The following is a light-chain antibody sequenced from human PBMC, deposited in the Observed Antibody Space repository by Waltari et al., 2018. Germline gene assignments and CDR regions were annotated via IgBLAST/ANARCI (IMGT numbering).Light chain of an antibody. Sequence: VLTQSPGTLSLSAGESATLSCRASQSLTKRYLAWYQQNPGPAPRLVIYGASSRAAGIPDRCSGSGSGTDFTLTISRLEPDDFAVYYCQQYGSSIMYTFGQGTKLEIK. J-gene: IGKJ2*01. CDR1: QSLTKRY. V-gene: IGKV3-20*01. CDR3: QQYGSSIMYT. CDR2: GAS.